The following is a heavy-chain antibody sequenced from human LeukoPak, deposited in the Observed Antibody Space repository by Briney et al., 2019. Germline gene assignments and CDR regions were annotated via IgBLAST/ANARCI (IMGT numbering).Heavy chain of an antibody. Sequence: PGRSLRLSCAASGFTFSSYGMHWVRQAPGKGLEWVAVISYDGSNKYYADSVKGRFTISRDNSKNTLYLQMNSLRAEDTAVYYCARVTERIMIDWGQGTLVTVSS. CDR3: ARVTERIMID. CDR2: ISYDGSNK. D-gene: IGHD3-16*01. J-gene: IGHJ4*02. CDR1: GFTFSSYG. V-gene: IGHV3-30*03.